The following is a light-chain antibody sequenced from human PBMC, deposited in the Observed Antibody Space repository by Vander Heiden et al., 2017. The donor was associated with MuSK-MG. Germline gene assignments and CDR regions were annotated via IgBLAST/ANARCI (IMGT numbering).Light chain of an antibody. V-gene: IGLV1-36*01. J-gene: IGLJ1*01. CDR1: SSNIGKNA. Sequence: QSVLTPPPSVSEAPGQRVTISCSGSSSNIGKNAVNWYQHLPGRAPKVLVYYDDLVPSGVSSRFSAPKSGTSASLAISGLQSEDEAEYYCATWDSRLNGYVFGSGTTVTVL. CDR3: ATWDSRLNGYV. CDR2: YDD.